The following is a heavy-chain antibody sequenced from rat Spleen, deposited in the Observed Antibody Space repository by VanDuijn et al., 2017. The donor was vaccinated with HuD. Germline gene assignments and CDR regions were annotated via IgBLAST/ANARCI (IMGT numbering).Heavy chain of an antibody. CDR2: ITNAAGKV. J-gene: IGHJ2*01. Sequence: EVQLVESGGGLVQPGRSMKLSCAASGFIFSDYYMAWVRQAPKKGLEWVASITNAAGKVHYPDSVKGRFTISRDTAQNTLYLQMNSPTSEDTATYYCTRGGYFRHWGQGVMVTVSS. V-gene: IGHV5-25*01. D-gene: IGHD2-5*01. CDR3: TRGGYFRH. CDR1: GFIFSDYY.